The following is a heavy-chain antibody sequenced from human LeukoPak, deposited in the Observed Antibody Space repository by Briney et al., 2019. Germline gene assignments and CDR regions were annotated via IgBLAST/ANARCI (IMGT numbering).Heavy chain of an antibody. CDR2: ISYDGGNK. J-gene: IGHJ4*02. CDR3: AKQEYYYDSSGYYYGGLDY. V-gene: IGHV3-30*18. Sequence: GRSLRLSCAASGFTFSSYGMHWVRQAPGKGLEWVAVISYDGGNKYYADSVKGRFTISRDNSKNTLYLQMNSLRAEDTAVYYCAKQEYYYDSSGYYYGGLDYWGQGTLVTDFS. D-gene: IGHD3-22*01. CDR1: GFTFSSYG.